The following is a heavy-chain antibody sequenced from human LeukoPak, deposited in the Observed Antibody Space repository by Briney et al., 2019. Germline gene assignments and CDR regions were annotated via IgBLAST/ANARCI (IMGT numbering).Heavy chain of an antibody. V-gene: IGHV4-34*01. CDR3: ASGSFKYDVYPPRY. Sequence: PSETLSLTCAVYGGSFNGYYWNWMRQPPGKGLEWIGEITHSGSTNYNPSLKSRVTISVGTSKNQFSLKLSSVTAADTAVYYCASGSFKYDVYPPRYWGQGTLVTVSS. CDR1: GGSFNGYY. J-gene: IGHJ4*02. D-gene: IGHD3-3*01. CDR2: ITHSGST.